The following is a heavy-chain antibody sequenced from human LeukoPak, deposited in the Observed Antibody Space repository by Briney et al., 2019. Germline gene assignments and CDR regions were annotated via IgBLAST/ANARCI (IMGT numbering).Heavy chain of an antibody. D-gene: IGHD6-13*01. V-gene: IGHV3-9*01. CDR2: ISWNSGSI. Sequence: PGGSLRLSCAASGFTFDDYAMHWVRQAPGKGLEWVSGISWNSGSIGYADSVKGRFTISRDNSKNTLYLQMNSLRAEDTAVYYCAKGVPGAAANDAFDIWGQGTMVTVSS. J-gene: IGHJ3*02. CDR1: GFTFDDYA. CDR3: AKGVPGAAANDAFDI.